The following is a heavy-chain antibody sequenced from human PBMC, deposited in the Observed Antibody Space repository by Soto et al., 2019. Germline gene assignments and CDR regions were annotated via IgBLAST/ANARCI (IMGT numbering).Heavy chain of an antibody. D-gene: IGHD6-6*01. Sequence: PGGSLRLSCAASGFTVSSNYMSWVRQAPGKGLEWVSVIYSGGSTYYADSVKGQFTISRDNSKNTLYLQMNSLRAEDTAVYYCARGISRYSSSSPYYYYGMDVWGQGTTVTVSS. CDR1: GFTVSSNY. J-gene: IGHJ6*02. CDR2: IYSGGST. CDR3: ARGISRYSSSSPYYYYGMDV. V-gene: IGHV3-53*01.